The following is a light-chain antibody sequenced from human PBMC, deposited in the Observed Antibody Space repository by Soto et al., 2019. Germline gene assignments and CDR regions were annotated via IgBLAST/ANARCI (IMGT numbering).Light chain of an antibody. V-gene: IGKV4-1*01. J-gene: IGKJ3*01. CDR1: QSLLYSSNNKNS. Sequence: DIVMTQSPDSLAVSLGERATINCKSSQSLLYSSNNKNSLAWYQQKPGQPPQLLIYWASTRESGVPDRFSGSGSGTGFTLSISSLQAEDVAVYYCQQYYSTPRFTFGPGTKVDIK. CDR2: WAS. CDR3: QQYYSTPRFT.